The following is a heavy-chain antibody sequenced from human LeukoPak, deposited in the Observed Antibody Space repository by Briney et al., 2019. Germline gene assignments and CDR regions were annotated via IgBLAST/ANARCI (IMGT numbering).Heavy chain of an antibody. CDR2: ISANGGTT. CDR3: VKDLSGAWAFDV. J-gene: IGHJ3*01. CDR1: GFTFSRFN. D-gene: IGHD7-27*01. Sequence: GESQRLSCVASGFTFSRFNMHWVRQAPGKGLEYVSTISANGGTTYYADSVKGRFTISRDNSKNTLYLQMTSLKPEDTAVYYCVKDLSGAWAFDVWGQGTMVTVSS. V-gene: IGHV3-64D*09.